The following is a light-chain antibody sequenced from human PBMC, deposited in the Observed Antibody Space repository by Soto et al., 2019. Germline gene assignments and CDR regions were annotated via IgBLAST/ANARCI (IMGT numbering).Light chain of an antibody. Sequence: EIVLTQSPGTLSLSPGERATLSCRAGQSISSSSLAWYQQKPGQAPRLLIYGASSRATGIPDRFSGSGSGTDFTLTISRLEPEDFAVYYCQQYGSSRTFAQGTKVDIK. CDR2: GAS. V-gene: IGKV3-20*01. J-gene: IGKJ1*01. CDR3: QQYGSSRT. CDR1: QSISSSS.